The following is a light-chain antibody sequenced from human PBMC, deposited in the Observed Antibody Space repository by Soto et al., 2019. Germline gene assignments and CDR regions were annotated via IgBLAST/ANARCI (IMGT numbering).Light chain of an antibody. CDR1: QDIHNY. CDR2: AAS. Sequence: AVLLTQSPSSFSASTGDRATITCRASQDIHNYLAWYQQDPGKAPKLLLYAASILQTGVPSRFSGSRSGTDFTLTIHGLQSEDFATYFCQHYSNYPSMFGQGTTVE. CDR3: QHYSNYPSM. J-gene: IGKJ1*01. V-gene: IGKV1-8*01.